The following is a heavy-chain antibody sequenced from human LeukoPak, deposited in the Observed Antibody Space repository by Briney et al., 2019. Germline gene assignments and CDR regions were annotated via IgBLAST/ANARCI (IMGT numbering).Heavy chain of an antibody. CDR1: GFTFSSYA. V-gene: IGHV3-23*01. CDR3: APPYYFDY. D-gene: IGHD2-21*01. Sequence: PGGSLRLSCAASGFTFSSYAMSWVRQAPGKGLEWVSGISDSGGSTYYADSVKGRFTISRDNSKNTLYPQMNSLRAEDTAIYYCAPPYYFDYWGQGTLVTVSS. CDR2: ISDSGGST. J-gene: IGHJ4*02.